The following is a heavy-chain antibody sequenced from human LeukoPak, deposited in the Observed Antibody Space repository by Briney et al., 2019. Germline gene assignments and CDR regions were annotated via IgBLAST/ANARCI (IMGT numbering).Heavy chain of an antibody. CDR1: GYTFTSYD. V-gene: IGHV1-8*03. D-gene: IGHD3-22*01. Sequence: ASVKVSCKASGYTFTSYDINWVRQATGQGLEWMGWMNPNSGNTGYAQKFQGRVTITRNTSISTAYMELSSLRSEDTAVYYCARGKSGYYYNYYYYYMDVWGKGTTVTVSS. CDR2: MNPNSGNT. J-gene: IGHJ6*03. CDR3: ARGKSGYYYNYYYYYMDV.